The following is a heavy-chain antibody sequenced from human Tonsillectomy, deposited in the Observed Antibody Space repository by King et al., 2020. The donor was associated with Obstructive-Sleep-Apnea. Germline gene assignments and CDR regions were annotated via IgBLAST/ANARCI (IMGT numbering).Heavy chain of an antibody. CDR3: ATIAAAGPGRWFDP. CDR2: INHSGST. J-gene: IGHJ5*02. V-gene: IGHV4-34*01. Sequence: VQLQQWGAGLLKPSETLSLTCAVYGGSFSGYYWSWIRQPPGKGLEWIGEINHSGSTNYNPSLKSRVTISVDTSKNQFSLKLSSVTAADTAVYYCATIAAAGPGRWFDPWGQGTLVTVSS. CDR1: GGSFSGYY. D-gene: IGHD6-13*01.